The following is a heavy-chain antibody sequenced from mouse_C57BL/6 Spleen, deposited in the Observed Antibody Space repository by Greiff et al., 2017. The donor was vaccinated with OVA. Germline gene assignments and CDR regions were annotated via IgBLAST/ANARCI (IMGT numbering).Heavy chain of an antibody. D-gene: IGHD2-4*01. J-gene: IGHJ3*01. CDR2: ISSGGDYI. CDR1: GFTFSSYA. CDR3: TREGHIYYDYDAWFAY. V-gene: IGHV5-9-1*02. Sequence: VQLKQSGEGLVKPGGSLKLSCAASGFTFSSYAMSWVRQTPEKRLEWVAYISSGGDYIYYADTVKGRFTISRDNARNTLYLQMSSLKSEDTAMYYCTREGHIYYDYDAWFAYWGQGTLVTVSA.